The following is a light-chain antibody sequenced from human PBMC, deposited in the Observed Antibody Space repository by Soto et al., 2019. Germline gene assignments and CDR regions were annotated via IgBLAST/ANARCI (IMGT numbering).Light chain of an antibody. V-gene: IGLV2-14*01. CDR2: EVS. CDR3: SSYTRSSTPYAV. CDR1: SSDVGGYNY. Sequence: QPVLTQPASVSGSPGQSITISCTGTSSDVGGYNYVSWYQQHPGKAPKLMIYEVSYRPSGVSNRFSGSKSGNTASLTISGLQADDEAEYYCSSYTRSSTPYAVFGGGTQLTVL. J-gene: IGLJ7*01.